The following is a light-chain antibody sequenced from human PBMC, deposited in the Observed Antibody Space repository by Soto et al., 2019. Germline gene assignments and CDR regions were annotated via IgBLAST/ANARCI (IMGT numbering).Light chain of an antibody. Sequence: DIQMTQSHSTLSASVGDIVTITCLASHTISSWLAWYQQKPGKAPKLLIYAASTLESGVSSRFSGRGSGTEFTLTINSLQPEDFATYYCQQYKSYLRTFGQGTKV. CDR2: AAS. J-gene: IGKJ1*01. V-gene: IGKV1-5*01. CDR3: QQYKSYLRT. CDR1: HTISSW.